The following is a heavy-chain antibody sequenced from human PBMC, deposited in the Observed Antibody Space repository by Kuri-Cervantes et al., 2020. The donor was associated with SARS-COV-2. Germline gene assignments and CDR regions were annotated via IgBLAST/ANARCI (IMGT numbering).Heavy chain of an antibody. CDR1: GFTFSSYS. D-gene: IGHD2-8*02. CDR2: ISSSSTI. J-gene: IGHJ3*02. V-gene: IGHV3-48*01. Sequence: GGSLRLSCAASGFTFSSYSMNWVRQAPGKGLEWVSYISSSSTIYYADSVKGRFTISRDNAKNSLYLQMNSLRAEDTAVYYCANPGRNDAFDIWGQGTMVTVSS. CDR3: ANPGRNDAFDI.